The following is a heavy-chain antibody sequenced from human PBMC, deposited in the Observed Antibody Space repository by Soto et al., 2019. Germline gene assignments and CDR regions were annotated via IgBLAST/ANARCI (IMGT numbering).Heavy chain of an antibody. CDR2: ISGSGGST. D-gene: IGHD4-17*01. Sequence: EVQLLESGGGLVQPGGSLRLSCAASGFTFSSYAMSWVRQAPGKGLEWVSGISGSGGSTYYADSVKGRFTISRDNSKNTLYLQMNSPRAEDTAVYYCATYGDYVLEYFQHWGQGTLVTVSS. J-gene: IGHJ1*01. CDR3: ATYGDYVLEYFQH. V-gene: IGHV3-23*01. CDR1: GFTFSSYA.